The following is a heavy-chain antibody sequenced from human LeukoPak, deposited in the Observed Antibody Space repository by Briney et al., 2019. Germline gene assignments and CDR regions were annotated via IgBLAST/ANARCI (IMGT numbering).Heavy chain of an antibody. CDR3: ATAVVPAAQIYYYYYYMDV. D-gene: IGHD2-2*01. CDR1: GYNSNELS. V-gene: IGHV1-24*01. Sequence: ASVKVSCKVSGYNSNELSMHWVRQAPGKGLEWMGGFDPEDGETIYAQKFQGRVTMTEDTSTDTAYMELSSLRSEDTAVYYCATAVVPAAQIYYYYYYMDVWGKGTTVTVSS. CDR2: FDPEDGET. J-gene: IGHJ6*03.